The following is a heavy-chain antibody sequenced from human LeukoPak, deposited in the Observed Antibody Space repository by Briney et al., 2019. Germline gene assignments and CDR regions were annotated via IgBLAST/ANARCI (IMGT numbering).Heavy chain of an antibody. V-gene: IGHV4-59*01. J-gene: IGHJ2*01. Sequence: SETLSLTCTVSGGSISSNYWSWIRQPPGRGLECIGYIYYSGSTNYNPSLQSRITISVDTSKNQFSLKLSSVTAADTAMYYCARTAMVPAAMHTWCFDLWGRGTLVTVSS. CDR3: ARTAMVPAAMHTWCFDL. D-gene: IGHD2-2*01. CDR1: GGSISSNY. CDR2: IYYSGST.